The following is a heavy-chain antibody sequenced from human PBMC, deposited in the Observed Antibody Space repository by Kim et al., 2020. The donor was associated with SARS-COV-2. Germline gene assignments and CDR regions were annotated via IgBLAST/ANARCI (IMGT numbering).Heavy chain of an antibody. D-gene: IGHD3-9*01. Sequence: SETLSLTCAVYGGSFSGYYWSWIRQPQGKGLEWIGEINHSGSTNYNPSLKSQVTISVDTSKNQFSLKLSSVTAADTAVYYFAGRYFDWLLLRWYYYGMDV. J-gene: IGHJ6*01. CDR1: GGSFSGYY. CDR3: AGRYFDWLLLRWYYYGMDV. V-gene: IGHV4-34*01. CDR2: INHSGST.